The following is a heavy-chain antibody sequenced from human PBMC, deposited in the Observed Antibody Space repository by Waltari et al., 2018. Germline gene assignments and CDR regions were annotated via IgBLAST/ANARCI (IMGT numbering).Heavy chain of an antibody. V-gene: IGHV3-7*03. D-gene: IGHD4-17*01. CDR1: GFPFSSYW. Sequence: EVQLVESGGGLVQPGGSLRLSCAASGFPFSSYWMGWVHQAPGKGLEWVANINQDGSERYYVDSVKGRFTISRDNAKNSLYLQMSSLRAEDTAVYYCARYGDSDPGFDYWGQGTLVTVSS. J-gene: IGHJ4*02. CDR3: ARYGDSDPGFDY. CDR2: INQDGSER.